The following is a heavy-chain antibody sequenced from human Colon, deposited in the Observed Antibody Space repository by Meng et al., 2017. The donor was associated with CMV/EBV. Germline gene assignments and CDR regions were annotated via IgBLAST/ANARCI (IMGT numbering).Heavy chain of an antibody. V-gene: IGHV1-2*02. CDR1: GYVFDLYG. Sequence: VPPVQYGAEVKKPGDSGKVSWKTSGYVFDLYGIIWVRQAPGQGLEWMGWIHPNSGGTNYKEKFQGRVTMTRDTSISTAYMELSGLTSDDTAVYYCARDFNSLAVSAANWFDPWGQGTLVTVSS. CDR2: IHPNSGGT. CDR3: ARDFNSLAVSAANWFDP. D-gene: IGHD6-19*01. J-gene: IGHJ5*02.